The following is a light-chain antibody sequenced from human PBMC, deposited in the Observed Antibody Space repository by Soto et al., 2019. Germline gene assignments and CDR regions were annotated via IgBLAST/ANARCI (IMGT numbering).Light chain of an antibody. CDR2: GAS. CDR3: QQYNNWPPWT. V-gene: IGKV3-15*01. J-gene: IGKJ1*01. CDR1: QTVSSN. Sequence: EIVLTQSPATLSLSPGERATLYCRASQTVSSNLAWYQQKPGQSPRLLIYGASTRATGIPARFSGSGSETEFTLTISSLQSEDFAVYYCQQYNNWPPWTFGQGTKVDIK.